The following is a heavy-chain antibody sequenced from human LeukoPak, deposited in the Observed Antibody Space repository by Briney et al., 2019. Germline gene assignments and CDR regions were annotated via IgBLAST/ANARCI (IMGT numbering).Heavy chain of an antibody. CDR2: ISSYNGHT. D-gene: IGHD1-26*01. V-gene: IGHV1-18*01. J-gene: IGHJ3*02. CDR1: GYTFTSQG. CDR3: AKGGRWELPRPYSFDI. Sequence: ASMKVSCKTSGYTFTSQGISWVRQAPGQGLEWMGWISSYNGHTNYAQKLQGRVTMTTDTSTSTAYIERRRLRSHDTSVYYFAKGGRWELPRPYSFDIWGQGTMVTVSS.